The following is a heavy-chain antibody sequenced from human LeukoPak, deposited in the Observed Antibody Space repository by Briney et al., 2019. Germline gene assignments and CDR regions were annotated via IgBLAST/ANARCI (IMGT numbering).Heavy chain of an antibody. CDR2: ISSSSSYI. D-gene: IGHD1-26*01. CDR3: ARGVGATLNY. Sequence: PGGSLRLSCAASGFTFSSYSMNWVPQAPGKGLEWVSSISSSSSYIYYADSVKGRFTISRDNAKNSLHLQMNSLRAEDTAVYYCARGVGATLNYWGQGALVTVSS. J-gene: IGHJ4*02. V-gene: IGHV3-21*01. CDR1: GFTFSSYS.